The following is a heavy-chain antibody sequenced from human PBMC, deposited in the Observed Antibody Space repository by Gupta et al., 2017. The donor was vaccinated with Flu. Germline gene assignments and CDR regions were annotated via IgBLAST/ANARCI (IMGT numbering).Heavy chain of an antibody. V-gene: IGHV3-53*02. CDR1: GFPVSSNY. J-gene: IGHJ6*02. D-gene: IGHD3-16*01. Sequence: EVQLVETGGGLIQPGGFLRLSCAASGFPVSSNYMTWVRQAPGKGLEWVSLIYSGGGTLYADSVKGRFTISRDSSKNTLYLQMNSLRAEDTAVYYCASSYASGVGFSYGMDLWGQGATVTVSS. CDR3: ASSYASGVGFSYGMDL. CDR2: IYSGGGT.